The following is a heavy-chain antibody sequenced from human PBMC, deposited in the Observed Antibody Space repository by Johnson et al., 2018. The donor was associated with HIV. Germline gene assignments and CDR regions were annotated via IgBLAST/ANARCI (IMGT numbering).Heavy chain of an antibody. CDR1: GFTFSNYA. CDR2: ITYDGTNK. CDR3: ARDSRIGTMVLLSDAFDI. D-gene: IGHD3-10*01. J-gene: IGHJ3*02. V-gene: IGHV3-30*03. Sequence: QVQLVESGGGVVQPGRSLRLSCTASGFTFSNYAIHWVRQAPGKGLEWVAGITYDGTNKYYADSVKGRFTLSRDNAKNPLYLQMNSLRAEDTALYYCARDSRIGTMVLLSDAFDIWGQGTMVTVSS.